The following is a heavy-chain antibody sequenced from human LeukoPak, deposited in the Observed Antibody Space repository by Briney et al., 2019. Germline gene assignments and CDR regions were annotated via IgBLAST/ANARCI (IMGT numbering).Heavy chain of an antibody. V-gene: IGHV1-2*02. CDR2: INPNSGGT. Sequence: GASVKVSCKASGYTFTGYYMHWVRQAPGQGLEWMGWINPNSGGTNYAQKFQGRVTMTRDTSISTAYMELSRLRSDDTAVYYCARARIAAAGWPDYWGQGTLVTVSS. CDR1: GYTFTGYY. CDR3: ARARIAAAGWPDY. D-gene: IGHD6-13*01. J-gene: IGHJ4*02.